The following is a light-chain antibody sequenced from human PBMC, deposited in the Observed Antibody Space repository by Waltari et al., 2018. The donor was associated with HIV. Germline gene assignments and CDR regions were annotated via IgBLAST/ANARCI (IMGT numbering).Light chain of an antibody. CDR1: RRSFYKSDYRDY. J-gene: IGKJ2*02. CDR2: WAS. Sequence: DIVMTQSVDSLSVSLGERATITCKSSRRSFYKSDYRDYLAWYQQKEGQPPKLLIYWASSRESVVPERFSGTGSGTHFSLTIRSLQAEDVAVYFCQQYYSVPCTFGQGNKLEI. V-gene: IGKV4-1*01. CDR3: QQYYSVPCT.